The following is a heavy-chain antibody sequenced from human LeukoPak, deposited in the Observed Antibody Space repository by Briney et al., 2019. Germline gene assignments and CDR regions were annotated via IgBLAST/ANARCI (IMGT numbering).Heavy chain of an antibody. CDR1: GDSISSNNYF. CDR3: ARGFTIFGVASFGY. Sequence: SETLSLTCTVSGDSISSNNYFWGWICQPPGKGLEWIGEISYNGNTYYNPSLKSRVTISVDTSKNQFSLKLSSVIAADTAVYYCARGFTIFGVASFGYWGQGTLVTVSS. D-gene: IGHD3-3*01. V-gene: IGHV4-39*01. J-gene: IGHJ4*02. CDR2: ISYNGNT.